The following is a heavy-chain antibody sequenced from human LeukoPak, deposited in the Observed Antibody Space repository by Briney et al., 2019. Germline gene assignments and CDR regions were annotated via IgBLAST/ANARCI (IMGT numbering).Heavy chain of an antibody. CDR1: GFTFSRFD. V-gene: IGHV3-23*01. CDR3: AKTGCSRTRWYSGTEGY. J-gene: IGHJ4*02. D-gene: IGHD2-2*01. Sequence: GGSLGLSCAASGFTFSRFDISGVPGAPGKGLEGGSAIRVSGSTYYADSVIRRFPISRDNSKNTLYLQLNSLRAEDTDVYYCAKTGCSRTRWYSGTEGYWGQGTLVTVSS. CDR2: IRVSGST.